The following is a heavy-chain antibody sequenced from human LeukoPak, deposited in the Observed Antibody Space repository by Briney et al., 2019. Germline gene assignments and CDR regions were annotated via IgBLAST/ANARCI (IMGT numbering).Heavy chain of an antibody. CDR3: AKVEQWLPFDY. J-gene: IGHJ4*02. CDR1: GFTFDDYA. V-gene: IGHV3-9*01. CDR2: ISWNSGSI. Sequence: PGRSLRLSCAASGFTFDDYAMHWVRQAPGKGLEWVSGISWNSGSIGYADSVKGRFTISRDNAKNSLYLQMNSLRAEDTAVYYCAKVEQWLPFDYWGQGTLVTVSS. D-gene: IGHD6-19*01.